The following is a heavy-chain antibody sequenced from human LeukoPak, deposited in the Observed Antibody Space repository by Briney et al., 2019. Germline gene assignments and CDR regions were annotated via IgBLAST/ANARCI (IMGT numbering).Heavy chain of an antibody. CDR3: ARGPITMVRGVISHFDY. CDR1: GGTFSSYA. CDR2: IIPIFGTA. J-gene: IGHJ4*02. D-gene: IGHD3-10*01. Sequence: GASVKVSCKASGGTFSSYAISWVRQAPGQGLEWMGEIIPIFGTANYAQKFQGRVTITADESTSTAYMELSSLRSEDTAVYYCARGPITMVRGVISHFDYWGQGTLVTVSS. V-gene: IGHV1-69*13.